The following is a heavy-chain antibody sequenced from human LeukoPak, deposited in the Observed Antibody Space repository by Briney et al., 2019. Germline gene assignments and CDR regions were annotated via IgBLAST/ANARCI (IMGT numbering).Heavy chain of an antibody. CDR3: ARERIVKYSSSSPMDAFDI. CDR1: GYTFTSYA. Sequence: AASVKVSCKASGYTFTSYAMHWVRQVPGQRLEWMGWINAGNGNTKYSQEFQGRVTITRDTSASTAYMELSSLRSEDMAVYYCARERIVKYSSSSPMDAFDIWGQGTMVTVSS. CDR2: INAGNGNT. J-gene: IGHJ3*02. D-gene: IGHD6-6*01. V-gene: IGHV1-3*03.